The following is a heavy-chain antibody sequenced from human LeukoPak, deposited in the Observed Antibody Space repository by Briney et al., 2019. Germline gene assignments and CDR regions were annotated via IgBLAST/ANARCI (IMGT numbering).Heavy chain of an antibody. J-gene: IGHJ4*02. Sequence: PGGSLRLSCAASGFSVSRNYMTWVRQAPGKGLEWVSVIYSGGRTDYADSVKGRFTISRDSSKNTLYLQMNSLRAEDTAVYYCTRDVIRGINLGYWGQGTLVTVSS. V-gene: IGHV3-66*02. D-gene: IGHD3-10*01. CDR3: TRDVIRGINLGY. CDR1: GFSVSRNY. CDR2: IYSGGRT.